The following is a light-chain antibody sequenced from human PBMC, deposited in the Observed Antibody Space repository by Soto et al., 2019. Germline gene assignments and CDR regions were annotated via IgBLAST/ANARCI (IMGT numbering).Light chain of an antibody. CDR2: LNSDGSH. CDR3: QTWGTGIQV. CDR1: SGHSNYA. Sequence: QPVLTQSPSASASLGASVKLTCTLSSGHSNYAIAWHQLQPEKGPRYLMKLNSDGSHIKGDGIPDRFSGSSSGAELYLTTSRLQSEDEADYYCQTWGTGIQVFGGGTKLTVL. V-gene: IGLV4-69*01. J-gene: IGLJ2*01.